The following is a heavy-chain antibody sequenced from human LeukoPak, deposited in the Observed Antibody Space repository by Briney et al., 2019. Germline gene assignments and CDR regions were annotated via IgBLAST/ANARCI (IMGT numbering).Heavy chain of an antibody. CDR2: IDSGSNYK. D-gene: IGHD2-21*02. CDR1: EFTFSSYS. V-gene: IGHV3-21*06. CDR3: ARAQLEHIVVVTAILYAFDI. Sequence: GGSLRLSCVDSEFTFSSYSLNWVRQAPGKGLEWVSAIDSGSNYKYYADSVKGRFSISRDNAKNSLYLQMNSLRAEDTAVYYCARAQLEHIVVVTAILYAFDIWGQGTMVTVSS. J-gene: IGHJ3*02.